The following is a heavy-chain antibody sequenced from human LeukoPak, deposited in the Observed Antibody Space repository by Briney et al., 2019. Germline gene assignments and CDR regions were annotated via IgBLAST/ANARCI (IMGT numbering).Heavy chain of an antibody. V-gene: IGHV3-48*03. CDR2: IYSSGSTT. J-gene: IGHJ5*02. CDR1: GFTFRSYE. Sequence: GGSLRLSCVASGFTFRSYEMNWVRLAPGKGLEWIAYIYSSGSTTYYADSVKGRFTVSRDNAKNSLYLQMNSLRVEDTAVYYCVRGGYGDYGRGSWGQGTLLTVSS. CDR3: VRGGYGDYGRGS. D-gene: IGHD4-17*01.